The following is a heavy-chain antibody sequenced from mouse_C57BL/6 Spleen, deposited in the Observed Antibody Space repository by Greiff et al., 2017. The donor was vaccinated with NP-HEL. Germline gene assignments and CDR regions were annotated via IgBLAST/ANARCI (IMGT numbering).Heavy chain of an antibody. D-gene: IGHD2-12*01. CDR3: ASDRRYPLLAY. CDR1: GYTFTSYW. Sequence: QVQLQQPGAELVMPGASVKLSCKASGYTFTSYWMHWVKQRPGQGLEWIGEIDPSDSYTNYNQKFKGKSTSTVDKSSSTAYMQLSSLTSEDSAVYYCASDRRYPLLAYWGQGTLVTVSA. V-gene: IGHV1-69*01. J-gene: IGHJ3*01. CDR2: IDPSDSYT.